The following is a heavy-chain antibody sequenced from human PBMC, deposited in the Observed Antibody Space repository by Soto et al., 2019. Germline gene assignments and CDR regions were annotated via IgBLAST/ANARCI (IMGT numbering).Heavy chain of an antibody. J-gene: IGHJ4*02. CDR2: LSINGGST. CDR3: LKGEYYYDSGAYYPFDY. V-gene: IGHV3-64D*06. Sequence: GGSLRLSCSASGFTFSIYAMHWVRQAPGKGLEYVSSLSINGGSTHYADSVKGRFAISRDNSKNTVYLQMSSLRAEDTAVYYCLKGEYYYDSGAYYPFDYWGQGTLVTVSS. CDR1: GFTFSIYA. D-gene: IGHD3-22*01.